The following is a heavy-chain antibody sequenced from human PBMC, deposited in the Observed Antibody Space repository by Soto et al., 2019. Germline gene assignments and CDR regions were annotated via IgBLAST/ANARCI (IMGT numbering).Heavy chain of an antibody. J-gene: IGHJ6*02. Sequence: QVQLVQSVAEVKKPGASVRVSCKASGYSFTDYHIPWVRQAPGPVLEWLGRINPKSCCTITAQKFQGWVTMTRDRSIITVYMGLTRLISADTAVNFGARGHSTSCATGVCSFFYNPEMDVWGQGTTLTVS. CDR3: ARGHSTSCATGVCSFFYNPEMDV. V-gene: IGHV1-2*04. CDR2: INPKSCCT. CDR1: GYSFTDYH. D-gene: IGHD2-8*01.